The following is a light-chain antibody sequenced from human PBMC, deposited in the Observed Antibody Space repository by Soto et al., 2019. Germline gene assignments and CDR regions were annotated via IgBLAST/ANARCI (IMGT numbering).Light chain of an antibody. Sequence: EIVLTQSPATLSLSPGERATLSCRASQSVGSYLGWYQQKPGQPPRLLIHDASNRAPGISARFSGGGSGTDFTLTISSLEPEDFAVYYCQQRSSSFTFGPGTKVDIK. CDR2: DAS. V-gene: IGKV3-11*01. J-gene: IGKJ3*01. CDR3: QQRSSSFT. CDR1: QSVGSY.